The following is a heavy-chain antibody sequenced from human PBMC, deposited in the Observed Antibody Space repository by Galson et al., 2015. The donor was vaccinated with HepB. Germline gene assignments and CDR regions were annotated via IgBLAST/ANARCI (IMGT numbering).Heavy chain of an antibody. D-gene: IGHD2-15*01. CDR2: ISAYNGNT. J-gene: IGHJ6*03. CDR3: ARKGSGIYYYYYMDV. CDR1: GYTFTSYG. Sequence: SVKVSCKASGYTFTSYGISWVRQAPGQGLEWMGWISAYNGNTNYAQKLQGRVTMTTDTSTSTAYMELRSLRSDDTAVYYCARKGSGIYYYYYMDVWGKGTTVTVSS. V-gene: IGHV1-18*01.